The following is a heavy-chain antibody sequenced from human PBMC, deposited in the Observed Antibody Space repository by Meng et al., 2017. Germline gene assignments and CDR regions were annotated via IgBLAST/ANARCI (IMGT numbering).Heavy chain of an antibody. CDR2: TYYRSKWYN. D-gene: IGHD6-19*01. Sequence: SQTLSLTCAISGDSVSSNSAAWNWIRQSPSRGLGWLGRTYYRSKWYNDYAVSVKSRITINPDTSKNQFSLQLNSVNPEETAVYYCAREVGYSSGWYYFDYWGQGTLVTVSS. V-gene: IGHV6-1*01. J-gene: IGHJ4*02. CDR1: GDSVSSNSAA. CDR3: AREVGYSSGWYYFDY.